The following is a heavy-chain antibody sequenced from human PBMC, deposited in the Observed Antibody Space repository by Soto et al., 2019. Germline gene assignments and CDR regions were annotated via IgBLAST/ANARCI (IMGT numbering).Heavy chain of an antibody. Sequence: VQLVQSGAEVKKPESSVKVSCKAPGGTFSIYAISWVRQAPGQGLEWMGGIIPMFGTANYAQRFQDRVTITADESTNTVYMELSSLRSEDTAVYFCASGIQLWLRRINNGYSGWGQGTLVTVSS. CDR2: IIPMFGTA. V-gene: IGHV1-69*12. CDR3: ASGIQLWLRRINNGYSG. J-gene: IGHJ4*02. CDR1: GGTFSIYA. D-gene: IGHD5-18*01.